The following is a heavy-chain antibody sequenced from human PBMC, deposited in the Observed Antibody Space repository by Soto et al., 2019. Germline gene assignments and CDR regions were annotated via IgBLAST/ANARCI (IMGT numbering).Heavy chain of an antibody. D-gene: IGHD1-26*01. V-gene: IGHV2-5*02. CDR3: AHAYGGRSLY. CDR1: GFSLTTDRVG. Sequence: QITLKESGPTLVKPTQTLTLTCTFSGFSLTTDRVGVGWIRQPPGEALEWLAVIYWDDTKTYRPSLESRLTITKDTSKNQVALTMTNMDSVDTATYYCAHAYGGRSLYWGHGTLVTVSS. CDR2: IYWDDTK. J-gene: IGHJ4*01.